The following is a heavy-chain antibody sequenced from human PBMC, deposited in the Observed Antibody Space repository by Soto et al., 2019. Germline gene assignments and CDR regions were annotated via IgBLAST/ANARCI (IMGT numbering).Heavy chain of an antibody. CDR3: ARGGNYDILTGFPYYFDY. D-gene: IGHD3-9*01. J-gene: IGHJ4*02. Sequence: SETLSLTCAVSGGSISSSNWWSWVRQPPGKGLEWIGEIYHSGSTNYNPSLKSRVTISVDKSKNQFSLKLSSVTAAETAVYYCARGGNYDILTGFPYYFDYWGQGTLVTVSS. CDR1: GGSISSSNW. CDR2: IYHSGST. V-gene: IGHV4-4*02.